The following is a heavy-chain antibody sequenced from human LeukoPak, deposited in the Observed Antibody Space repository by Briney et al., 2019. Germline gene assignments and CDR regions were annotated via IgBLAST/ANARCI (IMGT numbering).Heavy chain of an antibody. Sequence: ASVKVSCKASGYTFTSYDINWVRQATGQGLEWMGWMNPNSGNTGYAQKFQGRVTMTRNTSISTAYMELSSLRSEDTAVYYCAREVTGYSTSYYYYYMDVWGKGTTVTISS. J-gene: IGHJ6*03. CDR3: AREVTGYSTSYYYYYMDV. V-gene: IGHV1-8*01. CDR1: GYTFTSYD. D-gene: IGHD3-9*01. CDR2: MNPNSGNT.